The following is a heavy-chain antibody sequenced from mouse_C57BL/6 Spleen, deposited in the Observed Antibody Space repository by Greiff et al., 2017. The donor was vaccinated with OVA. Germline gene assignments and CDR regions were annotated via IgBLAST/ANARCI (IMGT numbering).Heavy chain of an antibody. CDR2: ISSGSSTI. CDR1: GFTFSDYG. V-gene: IGHV5-17*01. Sequence: EVKLMESGGGLVKPGGSLKLSCAASGFTFSDYGMHWVRQAPEKGLEWVAYISSGSSTIYYADTVKGRFTISRDNAKNTLFLQMTSLRSEDTAMYYCARGYGHYYAMDYWGQGTSVTVSS. D-gene: IGHD1-1*02. CDR3: ARGYGHYYAMDY. J-gene: IGHJ4*01.